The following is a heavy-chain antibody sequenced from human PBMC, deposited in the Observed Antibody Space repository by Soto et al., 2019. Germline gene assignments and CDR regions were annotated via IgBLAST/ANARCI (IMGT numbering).Heavy chain of an antibody. D-gene: IGHD4-17*01. V-gene: IGHV3-30-3*01. CDR3: ARGRAAVTTYYNSGMDV. J-gene: IGHJ6*02. CDR1: GFRFSAYT. CDR2: IWYDGSNP. Sequence: GGSLRLSCAASGFRFSAYTMHWVRQAPGKGLEWTAVIWYDGSNPYYVDSVRGRFTISRDNSKDTMYLQMNSLRPEDTAVSFCARGRAAVTTYYNSGMDVWGQGTTVTVSS.